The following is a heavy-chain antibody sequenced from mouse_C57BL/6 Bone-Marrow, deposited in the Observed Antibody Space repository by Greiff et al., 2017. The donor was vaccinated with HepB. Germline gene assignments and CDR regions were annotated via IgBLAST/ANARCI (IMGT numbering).Heavy chain of an antibody. CDR3: ARAPAYDGSFDY. CDR2: IYPGDGDT. CDR1: GYAFSSYW. J-gene: IGHJ2*01. D-gene: IGHD1-1*01. V-gene: IGHV1-80*01. Sequence: LQESGAELVKPGASVKISCKASGYAFSSYWMNWVKQRPGKGLEWIGQIYPGDGDTNYNGKFKGKATLTADKSSSTAYMQLSSLTSEDSAVYFGARAPAYDGSFDYWGQGTTLTVSS.